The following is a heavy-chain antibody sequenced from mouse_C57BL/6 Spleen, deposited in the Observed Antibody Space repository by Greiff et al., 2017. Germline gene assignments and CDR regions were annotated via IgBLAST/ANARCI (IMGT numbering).Heavy chain of an antibody. Sequence: VQLQQSGAELVRPGASVKLSCTASGFNIKDYYMHWVKQRPEQGLEWIGRIDPEDGDTEYAPKFQGKATMTADTSSNTAYLQLSSLTSEDTAVYYCTTTDYYGSSPAWFAYWGQGTLVTVSA. CDR1: GFNIKDYY. CDR2: IDPEDGDT. CDR3: TTTDYYGSSPAWFAY. J-gene: IGHJ3*01. V-gene: IGHV14-1*01. D-gene: IGHD1-1*01.